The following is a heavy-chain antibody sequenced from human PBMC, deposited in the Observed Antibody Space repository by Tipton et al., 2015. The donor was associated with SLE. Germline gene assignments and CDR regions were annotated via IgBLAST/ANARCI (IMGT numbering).Heavy chain of an antibody. V-gene: IGHV3-23*01. D-gene: IGHD3-16*01. CDR3: AKGGSYYDY. CDR2: ISGTADSSDRK. CDR1: GFTFSSNA. J-gene: IGHJ4*02. Sequence: SLRLSCAASGFTFSSNAMNWVRQAPGKGLEWVSVISGTADSSDRKYYTDSVKGRFTISRDNSRNTLYLQMNSLRAEDTAVYYCAKGGSYYDYWGQGALVTVSS.